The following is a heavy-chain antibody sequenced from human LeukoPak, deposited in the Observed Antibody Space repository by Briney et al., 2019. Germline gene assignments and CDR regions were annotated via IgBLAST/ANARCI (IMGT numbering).Heavy chain of an antibody. D-gene: IGHD3-22*01. CDR3: AKVGIRISLIVVVFTTADDWYFDL. CDR2: ICGSGCST. J-gene: IGHJ2*01. Sequence: GGSLRLSCAASGFTFSNYAMSWVRQPPGKGLEWVSGICGSGCSTYYADYVKGRITISGDNSKNTLYLQMDSMRAEDTAVYYCAKVGIRISLIVVVFTTADDWYFDLWGRGTLVTVSS. CDR1: GFTFSNYA. V-gene: IGHV3-23*01.